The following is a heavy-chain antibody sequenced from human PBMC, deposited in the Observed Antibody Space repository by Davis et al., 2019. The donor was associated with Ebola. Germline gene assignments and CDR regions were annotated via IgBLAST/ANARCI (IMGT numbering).Heavy chain of an antibody. D-gene: IGHD3-10*01. CDR3: ARGREALWFGELLYY. Sequence: GESLKISCAASGFTFSDYYMSWLRQAPGKGLEWVSYISSSSSYTNYADSVKGRFTISRDNAKSSLYLQMNSLTAEDTAVYYCARGREALWFGELLYYWGQGTLVTVSS. CDR1: GFTFSDYY. CDR2: ISSSSSYT. J-gene: IGHJ4*02. V-gene: IGHV3-11*06.